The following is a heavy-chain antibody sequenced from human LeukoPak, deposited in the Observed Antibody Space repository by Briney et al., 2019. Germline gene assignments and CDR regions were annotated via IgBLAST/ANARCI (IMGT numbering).Heavy chain of an antibody. CDR2: IRSKSYGGTT. Sequence: GGTLTLSCTASGFTFSDYAMSWVRHPPGTGLEWVGFIRSKSYGGTTEYAASVKGRFTISRDDSKSIAYLQMNSLKTEDTAVYYCTRGADYGDYVGYFQHWGQGTLVTVSS. V-gene: IGHV3-49*04. CDR1: GFTFSDYA. J-gene: IGHJ1*01. D-gene: IGHD4-17*01. CDR3: TRGADYGDYVGYFQH.